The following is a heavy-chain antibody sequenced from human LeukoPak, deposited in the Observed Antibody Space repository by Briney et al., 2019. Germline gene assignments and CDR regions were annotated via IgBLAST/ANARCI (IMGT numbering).Heavy chain of an antibody. CDR3: AKDSYSKGDY. D-gene: IGHD5-18*01. V-gene: IGHV3-23*01. J-gene: IGHJ4*02. CDR1: GGSFSGYY. Sequence: ETLSLTCAVYGGSFSGYYWSWIRQPPGKGLEWVSAISGSGGSTYYADSVKGRFTISRDNAKNSLYPQMNSLRAEDTGVYYCAKDSYSKGDYWGQGVLVTVSS. CDR2: ISGSGGST.